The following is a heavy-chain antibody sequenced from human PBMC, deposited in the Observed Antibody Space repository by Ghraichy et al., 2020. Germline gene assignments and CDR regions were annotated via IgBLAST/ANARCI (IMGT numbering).Heavy chain of an antibody. J-gene: IGHJ6*02. Sequence: GGSLRLSCAASGFTFSSYGMHWVRQAPGKGLEWVAVIWYDGSNKYYADSVKGRFTISRDNSKNTLYLQMNSLRAEDTAVYYCARDREVRGVITYYYYYGMDVWGQGTTVTVSS. CDR1: GFTFSSYG. CDR2: IWYDGSNK. CDR3: ARDREVRGVITYYYYYGMDV. V-gene: IGHV3-33*01. D-gene: IGHD3-10*01.